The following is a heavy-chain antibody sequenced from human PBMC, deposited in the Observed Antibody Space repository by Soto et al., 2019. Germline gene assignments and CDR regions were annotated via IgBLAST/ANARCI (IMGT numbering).Heavy chain of an antibody. CDR1: GFNFSDHY. J-gene: IGHJ4*02. D-gene: IGHD6-19*01. CDR2: ISGSSRYT. CDR3: ARTPRGWHYYDY. Sequence: GGSLRLSCAASGFNFSDHYMNWIRQAPGKGLEWVSYISGSSRYTNFADSVKGRFTIPRDNAKNSLSLQMNSLRAEDTAVYYCARTPRGWHYYDYWGQGTPVTVSS. V-gene: IGHV3-11*06.